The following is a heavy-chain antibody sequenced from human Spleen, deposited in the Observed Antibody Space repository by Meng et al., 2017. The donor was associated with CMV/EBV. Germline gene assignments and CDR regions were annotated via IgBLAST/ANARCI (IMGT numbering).Heavy chain of an antibody. J-gene: IGHJ5*02. V-gene: IGHV3-48*03. Sequence: GGSLRLSCAASGFTFSSYEMNWVRQAPGKGLEWVSYISSSGSTIYYADSVKGRITISRDNAKNSLYLQMNSLRTEDTAVYYCAKQARTAYNWFDLWGQGTLVTVSS. CDR1: GFTFSSYE. CDR2: ISSSGSTI. CDR3: AKQARTAYNWFDL. D-gene: IGHD5-18*01.